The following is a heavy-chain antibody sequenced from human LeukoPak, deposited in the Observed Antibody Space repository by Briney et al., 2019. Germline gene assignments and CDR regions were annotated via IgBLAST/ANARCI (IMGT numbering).Heavy chain of an antibody. J-gene: IGHJ6*03. CDR2: INHSGST. V-gene: IGHV4-34*01. CDR3: ARGEPGAVANNYYYYMDV. D-gene: IGHD2-2*01. Sequence: LETLSLTCAVYGGSFSGYYWSWIRQPPGKGLEWIGEINHSGSTNYNPSLKSRVTMSVDTSKNQFSLKLSTVTAADTAVYYCARGEPGAVANNYYYYMDVWGKGTTVTVSS. CDR1: GGSFSGYY.